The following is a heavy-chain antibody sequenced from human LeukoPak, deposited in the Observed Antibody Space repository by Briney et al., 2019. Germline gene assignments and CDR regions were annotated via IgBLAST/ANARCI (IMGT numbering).Heavy chain of an antibody. D-gene: IGHD5-24*01. Sequence: PGGSLRLSCAASGFTFSSYAMHWVRQAPGKGLEWVAVISYDGSNKYYADSVKGRFTISRDNSKNTLYLQMSGLRAEDTAVYYCARDVGEMATHWYFDLWGRGTLVTVSS. CDR1: GFTFSSYA. CDR3: ARDVGEMATHWYFDL. J-gene: IGHJ2*01. V-gene: IGHV3-30-3*01. CDR2: ISYDGSNK.